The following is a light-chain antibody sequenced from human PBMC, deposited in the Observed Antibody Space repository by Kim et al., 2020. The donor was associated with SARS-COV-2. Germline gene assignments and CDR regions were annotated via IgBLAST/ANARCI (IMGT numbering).Light chain of an antibody. V-gene: IGLV2-14*03. Sequence: QSALTQPASVSGSPGQSITISCTGTSSDVGGYNYVSWYQQHPGKAPKLMIYDVSNRPSGVSNRFSGSMSGNTASLTISGLQAEDEADYYCSSYTSSSTLYVFGTGTKVTVL. J-gene: IGLJ1*01. CDR2: DVS. CDR3: SSYTSSSTLYV. CDR1: SSDVGGYNY.